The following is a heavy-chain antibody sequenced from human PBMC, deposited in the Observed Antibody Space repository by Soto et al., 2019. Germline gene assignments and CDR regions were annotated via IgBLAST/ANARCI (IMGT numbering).Heavy chain of an antibody. CDR3: ARDPWAADY. CDR1: GFTVSTKY. Sequence: EVQLVESGGGLVQPGGSLRLSCAASGFTVSTKYMSWVRQAPGKGLEWVSVIYSGGSTFYADSVRGRFTMSRDNSGNTVNLQMNSLRAEDTAVYYCARDPWAADYWGQGTLVTVSS. CDR2: IYSGGST. J-gene: IGHJ4*02. V-gene: IGHV3-66*01. D-gene: IGHD3-16*01.